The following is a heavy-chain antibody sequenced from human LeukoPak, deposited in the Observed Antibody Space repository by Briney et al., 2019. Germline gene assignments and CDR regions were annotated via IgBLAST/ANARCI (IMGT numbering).Heavy chain of an antibody. V-gene: IGHV4-34*01. J-gene: IGHJ6*03. CDR2: INHSGST. CDR3: ARRGGIIRGVASYYYMDV. D-gene: IGHD3-10*01. CDR1: GGSFSGYY. Sequence: SETLSLTCAVYGGSFSGYYWSWIRQPPGKGVEWIGEINHSGSTNYNPSLKSRVTISVDTSKNQFSLKLSSVTAADTAAYYCARRGGIIRGVASYYYMDVWGKGTTVTISS.